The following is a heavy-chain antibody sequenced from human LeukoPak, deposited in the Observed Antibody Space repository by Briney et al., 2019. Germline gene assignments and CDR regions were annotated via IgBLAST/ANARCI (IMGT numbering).Heavy chain of an antibody. J-gene: IGHJ4*02. Sequence: PGGSLRLSCAASGFTFSSYEMNWVRQAPGKGLEWVSYISSSGSTIYYADSVKGRFTISRDNAKNSLYLQMNSLRAEDTAVYYCARGRAVAGLYYFDYWGQGTLVTVSS. CDR3: ARGRAVAGLYYFDY. V-gene: IGHV3-48*03. CDR2: ISSSGSTI. D-gene: IGHD6-19*01. CDR1: GFTFSSYE.